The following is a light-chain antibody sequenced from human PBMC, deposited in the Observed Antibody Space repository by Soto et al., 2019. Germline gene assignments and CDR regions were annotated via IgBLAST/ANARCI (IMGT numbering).Light chain of an antibody. CDR1: SSDVGGYNY. J-gene: IGLJ1*01. V-gene: IGLV2-14*03. CDR2: DVS. Sequence: QSALTQPASVSGSPGQSITISCTGTSSDVGGYNYVSWYQQHPGKAPKLMIYDVSSRPSGVSNRFSGSKSGNTASLTISGLQAEDEADYYCSSYTSSSTYVFGTATKVPVL. CDR3: SSYTSSSTYV.